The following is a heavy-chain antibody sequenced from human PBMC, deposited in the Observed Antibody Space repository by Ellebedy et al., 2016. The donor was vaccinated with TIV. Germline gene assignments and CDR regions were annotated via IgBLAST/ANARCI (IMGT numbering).Heavy chain of an antibody. J-gene: IGHJ4*02. D-gene: IGHD1-26*01. V-gene: IGHV3-30*03. CDR1: GFTFSSFT. CDR3: ARSRSAYYIAGSGFDY. CDR2: ISHDGRNY. Sequence: GESLKISCAASGFTFSSFTMTWVRQAPGKGLECVAGISHDGRNYKHADSVKGRFTISRDDSKNTLYLQMNSLRAEDTAVYYCARSRSAYYIAGSGFDYWGQGTLVTVSS.